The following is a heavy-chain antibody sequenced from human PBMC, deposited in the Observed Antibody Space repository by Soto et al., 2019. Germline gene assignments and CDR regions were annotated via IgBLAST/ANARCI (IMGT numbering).Heavy chain of an antibody. CDR3: ARPIYRNYFEGGYYYMDV. CDR2: ISSSSSYI. V-gene: IGHV3-21*01. D-gene: IGHD4-4*01. CDR1: GFTFSSYS. J-gene: IGHJ6*03. Sequence: EVQLVESGGGLVKPGGSLRLSCAASGFTFSSYSMNWVRQAPGKGLEWVSSISSSSSYIYYADSVKGRFTISRDNAKNSLYLQMNSLRAEDTAVYYCARPIYRNYFEGGYYYMDVWGKGTTVTVS.